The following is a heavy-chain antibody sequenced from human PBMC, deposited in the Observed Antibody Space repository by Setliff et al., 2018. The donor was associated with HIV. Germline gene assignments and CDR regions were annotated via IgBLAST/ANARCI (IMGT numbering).Heavy chain of an antibody. CDR3: ARGDWSGRYSYYHYMDV. Sequence: PGGSLRLSCAASGFNFPDSGMNWVRLVPGKGLEWVSGINWNGINIDYVDSVKGRFTISRDNAKNFLYLQMNSLRAEDTALYYCARGDWSGRYSYYHYMDVWGKGTTVTVSS. J-gene: IGHJ6*03. D-gene: IGHD3-3*01. V-gene: IGHV3-20*04. CDR2: INWNGINI. CDR1: GFNFPDSG.